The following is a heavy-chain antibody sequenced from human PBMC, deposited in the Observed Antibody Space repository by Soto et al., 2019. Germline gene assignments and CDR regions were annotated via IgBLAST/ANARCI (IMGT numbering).Heavy chain of an antibody. V-gene: IGHV3-33*01. Sequence: QVQLVESGGGVVQPGRSPRLSCAASGFTFGSYGMHWVRQAPGKGLEWVAVIWYDGSNKYYADSVKGRFTISRDNSKNTLYLQMNSLRAEDTAVYYCARDPGSDPRGVFDYWGQGTRVTVS. J-gene: IGHJ4*02. D-gene: IGHD6-19*01. CDR1: GFTFGSYG. CDR3: ARDPGSDPRGVFDY. CDR2: IWYDGSNK.